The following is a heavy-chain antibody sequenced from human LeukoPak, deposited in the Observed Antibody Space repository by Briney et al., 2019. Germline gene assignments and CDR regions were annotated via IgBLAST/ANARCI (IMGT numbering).Heavy chain of an antibody. CDR1: GFTFSNAW. J-gene: IGHJ4*02. V-gene: IGHV3-15*01. CDR2: IKSKTEGGTT. D-gene: IGHD6-13*01. CDR3: TTVRWCNSWYVDN. Sequence: GGSLRLSCAASGFTFSNAWMTWVRQAPGKGLEWVGRIKSKTEGGTTDYTAPVKGRFIISRDDSKNMVYEQMNSLRTDDTAVYYCTTVRWCNSWYVDNWGQGTLVTVSS.